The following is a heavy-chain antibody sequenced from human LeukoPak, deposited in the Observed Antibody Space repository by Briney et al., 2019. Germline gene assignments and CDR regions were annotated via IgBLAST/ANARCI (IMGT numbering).Heavy chain of an antibody. CDR2: INHSGST. CDR1: GGSFSGYY. D-gene: IGHD6-19*01. Sequence: SETLSLTCAVYGGSFSGYYWSWIRQPPGKGLEWIGEINHSGSTNYNPSLKSRGTISVDTSKNQFSLKLSSVTAADTAVYYCARDPGIAVAGSISFFDYWGQGTLVTVSS. V-gene: IGHV4-34*01. J-gene: IGHJ4*02. CDR3: ARDPGIAVAGSISFFDY.